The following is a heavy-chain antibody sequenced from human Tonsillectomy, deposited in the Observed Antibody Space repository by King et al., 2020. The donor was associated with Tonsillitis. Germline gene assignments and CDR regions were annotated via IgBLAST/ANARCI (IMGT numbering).Heavy chain of an antibody. V-gene: IGHV3-9*01. Sequence: VQLVESGGGLVQPGRSLRLSCAASGLTFDDYAMHWVRQAPGKGLEWVSSINWNSGNIGYAASVKGRFTISRDNAKNSLYLQMNSLRAEDTALYYCVKGTRGGYDWLDYWGQGTLVTVSS. J-gene: IGHJ4*02. CDR1: GLTFDDYA. D-gene: IGHD5-12*01. CDR2: INWNSGNI. CDR3: VKGTRGGYDWLDY.